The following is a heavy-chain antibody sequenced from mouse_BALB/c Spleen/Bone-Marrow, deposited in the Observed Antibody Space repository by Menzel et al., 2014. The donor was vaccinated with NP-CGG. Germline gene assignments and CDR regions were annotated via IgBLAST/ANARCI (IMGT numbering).Heavy chain of an antibody. CDR2: IDPSDSET. CDR3: ARSRLRRTFYAMDY. J-gene: IGHJ4*01. V-gene: IGHV1S126*01. CDR1: GYSFTSYW. D-gene: IGHD2-4*01. Sequence: QVQLQQSGPQLVRPGASVKISCKASGYSFTSYWMHWVKQRPGQGLEWIGMIDPSDSETRLNQKFKDKATLTVDKSSSTAYMQLSSPTSGDSAVYYCARSRLRRTFYAMDYWGQGTSVTVSS.